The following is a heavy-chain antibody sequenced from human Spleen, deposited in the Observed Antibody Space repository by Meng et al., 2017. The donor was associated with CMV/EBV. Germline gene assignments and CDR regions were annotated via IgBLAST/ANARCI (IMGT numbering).Heavy chain of an antibody. J-gene: IGHJ5*02. CDR2: IYYSGST. Sequence: SETLSLTCTVSGGSISSYYWSWIRQPPGKGLEWIGSIYYSGSTYYNPSLKSRVTISVDTSKNQFSLKLSSVTAADTAVYYCARVVLAARSGHNWFDPWGQGTLVTVSS. CDR1: GGSISSYY. V-gene: IGHV4-59*12. CDR3: ARVVLAARSGHNWFDP. D-gene: IGHD6-6*01.